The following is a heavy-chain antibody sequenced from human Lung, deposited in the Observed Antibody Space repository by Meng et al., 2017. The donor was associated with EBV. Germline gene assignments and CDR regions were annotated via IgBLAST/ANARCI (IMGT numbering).Heavy chain of an antibody. J-gene: IGHJ5*02. CDR3: AREYSSSSGLPGT. Sequence: QVPLQESGPGLAKPSHTLSLTCTVSGGSISSGGYYWSWIRHHPGKGLEWIGYIYYSGDTDYNPSLKSRVTISMDTSKNQFSLKLSSVTAADTAVYYCAREYSSSSGLPGTWGQGTLVTVSS. V-gene: IGHV4-31*03. CDR1: GGSISSGGYY. D-gene: IGHD6-6*01. CDR2: IYYSGDT.